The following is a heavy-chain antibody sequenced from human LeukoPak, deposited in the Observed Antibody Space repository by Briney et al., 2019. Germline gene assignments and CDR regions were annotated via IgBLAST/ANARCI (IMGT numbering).Heavy chain of an antibody. J-gene: IGHJ3*02. CDR3: ARLTGGAFDI. D-gene: IGHD7-27*01. CDR1: GFTFSNYA. CDR2: ISSSSSYI. V-gene: IGHV3-21*01. Sequence: GGSLRLSCAASGFTFSNYAMYWVRQAPGKGLEWVSSISSSSSYIYYADSVKGRFTISRDNAKNSLYLQMNSLRAEDTAVYYCARLTGGAFDIWGQGTMVTVSS.